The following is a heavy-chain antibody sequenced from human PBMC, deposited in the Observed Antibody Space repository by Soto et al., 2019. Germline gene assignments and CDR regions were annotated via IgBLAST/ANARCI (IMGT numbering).Heavy chain of an antibody. V-gene: IGHV3-30*18. CDR2: ISYDGSNK. Sequence: QVQLVESGGGVVQPGRSLRLSCAASGFTFSSYGMHWVRQAPGKGLEWVAVISYDGSNKYYADSVKGRFTISRDNSKNXLYLQMNSLRAEDTAVYYCAKDRRRWLQSGYGMDVWGQGTTVTVSS. CDR3: AKDRRRWLQSGYGMDV. J-gene: IGHJ6*02. CDR1: GFTFSSYG. D-gene: IGHD5-12*01.